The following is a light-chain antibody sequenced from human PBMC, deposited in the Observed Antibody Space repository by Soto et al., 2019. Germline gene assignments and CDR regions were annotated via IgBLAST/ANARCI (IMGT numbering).Light chain of an antibody. CDR2: EVS. J-gene: IGLJ2*01. Sequence: QSALTQPPSASGSPGQSVTISCTGTSSDVGGYNFVSWYQQHPGKAPKLMIYEVSERPSGVPDRFSGSKSGNTASLTVSGLLAEDEADYYCSSYAGSNIVVFGGGTQLTVL. V-gene: IGLV2-8*01. CDR1: SSDVGGYNF. CDR3: SSYAGSNIVV.